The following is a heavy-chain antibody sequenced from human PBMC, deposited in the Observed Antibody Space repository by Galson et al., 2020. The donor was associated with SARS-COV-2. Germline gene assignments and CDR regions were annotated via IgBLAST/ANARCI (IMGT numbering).Heavy chain of an antibody. D-gene: IGHD3-22*01. CDR1: GFTFDDYG. CDR3: ARGEGGYNYWKY. Sequence: GGSLRLSCAASGFTFDDYGMSWVRQAPGKGLEWVSGINWNGRSTDYADSVKGRFTISRDNAKNSLYLQMNSLRAEDTAFYYCARGEGGYNYWKYWGQGTLVTVSS. J-gene: IGHJ4*02. CDR2: INWNGRST. V-gene: IGHV3-20*04.